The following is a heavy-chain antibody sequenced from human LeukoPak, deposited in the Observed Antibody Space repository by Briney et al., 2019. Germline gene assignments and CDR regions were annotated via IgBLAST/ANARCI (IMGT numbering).Heavy chain of an antibody. J-gene: IGHJ4*02. D-gene: IGHD1-26*01. Sequence: AGGSLRLSCAASGFTFSSYWVHWVRHAPGEGLVWVSRINSDGSSTSYADSVKGRFTISRDNAKNTLYLQMNSLRAEDTAVYYCAREWELPHFDYWGQGTLVTVSS. CDR2: INSDGSST. CDR3: AREWELPHFDY. V-gene: IGHV3-74*01. CDR1: GFTFSSYW.